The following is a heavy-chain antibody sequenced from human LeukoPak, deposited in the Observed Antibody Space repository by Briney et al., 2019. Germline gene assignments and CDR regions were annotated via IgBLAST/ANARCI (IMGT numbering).Heavy chain of an antibody. D-gene: IGHD6-13*01. J-gene: IGHJ4*02. Sequence: SETLSLTCTVSGGSISSSSYYWGWIRQPPGKGLEWIGSIYYSGSTYYNPSLKSRVTISVDTSKNQFSLKLSSVTAADTAVYYCARERIAAADYWGQGTLVTVPS. CDR1: GGSISSSSYY. V-gene: IGHV4-39*02. CDR3: ARERIAAADY. CDR2: IYYSGST.